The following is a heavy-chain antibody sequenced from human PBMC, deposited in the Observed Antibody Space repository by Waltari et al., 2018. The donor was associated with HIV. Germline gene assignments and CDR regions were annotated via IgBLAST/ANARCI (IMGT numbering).Heavy chain of an antibody. CDR2: IIPIFGTA. D-gene: IGHD6-6*01. Sequence: QVQLVQSGAEVKKPGSSVKVSCKASGGTFSSYAISWVRQAPGQGLEWMGGIIPIFGTANYAQKFQGRVTITADESTSTAYMELSSLRSEDTAVYYCARDKAYSSSLTESGGMDVWGQGTTVTVSS. CDR1: GGTFSSYA. J-gene: IGHJ6*02. CDR3: ARDKAYSSSLTESGGMDV. V-gene: IGHV1-69*01.